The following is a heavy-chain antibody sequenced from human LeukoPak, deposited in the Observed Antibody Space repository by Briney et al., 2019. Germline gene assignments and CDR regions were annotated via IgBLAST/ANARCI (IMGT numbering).Heavy chain of an antibody. CDR3: AKEYYYGSGSSCY. Sequence: PGGSLRLSCAASGFTFSSYGMHWVRQAPGKGLEWVAFIRYDGSNKYYADSVKGRFTISRDNSKNTPYLQMNSLRAEDTAVYYCAKEYYYGSGSSCYWGQGTLVTVSS. V-gene: IGHV3-30*02. CDR1: GFTFSSYG. J-gene: IGHJ4*02. CDR2: IRYDGSNK. D-gene: IGHD3-10*01.